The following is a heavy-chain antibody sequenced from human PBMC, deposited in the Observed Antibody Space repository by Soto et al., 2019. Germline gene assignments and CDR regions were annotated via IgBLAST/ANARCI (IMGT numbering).Heavy chain of an antibody. Sequence: GASVKVSCKASGGTFSSHAISWVRQAPGQGLEWMGGIIPIFGTANYAQKFQGRVTITADKSTSTAYMELSSLRSEDTAVYYCASAVDTAMLADYWGQGALVTVSS. J-gene: IGHJ4*02. CDR3: ASAVDTAMLADY. CDR1: GGTFSSHA. D-gene: IGHD5-18*01. CDR2: IIPIFGTA. V-gene: IGHV1-69*06.